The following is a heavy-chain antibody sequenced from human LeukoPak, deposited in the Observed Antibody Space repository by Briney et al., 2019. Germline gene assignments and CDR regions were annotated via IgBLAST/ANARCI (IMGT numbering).Heavy chain of an antibody. Sequence: GGSLRLSCAASGFTFSDYNMNWVRQVPGKGLGSVSYMSRSGDIIYYADSVKGRFTISRDNAKNSLYLQMNSLRAEDTAVYSCARDKTRGLGYSYSKSGNYFDYWGQGTLVTVSS. J-gene: IGHJ4*02. CDR2: MSRSGDII. D-gene: IGHD5-18*01. CDR3: ARDKTRGLGYSYSKSGNYFDY. V-gene: IGHV3-48*01. CDR1: GFTFSDYN.